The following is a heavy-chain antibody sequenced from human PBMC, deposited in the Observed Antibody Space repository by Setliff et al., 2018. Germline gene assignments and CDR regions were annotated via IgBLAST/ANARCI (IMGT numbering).Heavy chain of an antibody. CDR2: IYTTWST. V-gene: IGHV4-61*02. CDR1: GGSVGNSHSY. Sequence: SETLSLTCTVSGGSVGNSHSYWSWIRQPAGKGLEGIGRIYTTWSTNYNPSLKSRVTISLDTSKSQFSLTLTSVTAADTAVYYCARAPSGWYSAYYYYMDVWGKGTTVTVSS. J-gene: IGHJ6*03. D-gene: IGHD6-19*01. CDR3: ARAPSGWYSAYYYYMDV.